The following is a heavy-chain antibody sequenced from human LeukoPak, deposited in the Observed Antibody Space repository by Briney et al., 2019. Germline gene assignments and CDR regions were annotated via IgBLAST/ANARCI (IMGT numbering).Heavy chain of an antibody. V-gene: IGHV4-31*03. Sequence: SQTLSLTCTVSGGSISSGGYYWSWIRQHPGKGLEWIGYIYYSGSTYYNPSLKSRVTISVDTSKNQFSLKLSSVTAADTAVYYCARGSDGDGYNYDAFDIWGQGTMVTVSS. D-gene: IGHD5-24*01. CDR1: GGSISSGGYY. CDR3: ARGSDGDGYNYDAFDI. CDR2: IYYSGST. J-gene: IGHJ3*02.